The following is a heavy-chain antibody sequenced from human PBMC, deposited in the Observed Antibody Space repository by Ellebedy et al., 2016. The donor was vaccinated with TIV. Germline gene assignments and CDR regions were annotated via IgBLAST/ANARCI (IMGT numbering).Heavy chain of an antibody. CDR2: INANGVSI. D-gene: IGHD2-15*01. CDR3: ARAIGGKDAY. Sequence: GESLKISCAASGFTFSSYAMSSVRQAPGQGLEWVSGINANGVSIAYADSVKGRFTISRDNSKDTLFLQMNSLRAEDTAVYYCARAIGGKDAYWGQGTLVTVSS. J-gene: IGHJ4*02. V-gene: IGHV3-23*01. CDR1: GFTFSSYA.